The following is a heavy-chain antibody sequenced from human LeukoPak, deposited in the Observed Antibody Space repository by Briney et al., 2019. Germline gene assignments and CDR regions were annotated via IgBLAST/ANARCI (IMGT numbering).Heavy chain of an antibody. CDR1: GYTFTSYY. J-gene: IGHJ4*02. CDR3: ARDLFVGYYDSSYYFDY. CDR2: INPSAGST. V-gene: IGHV1-46*01. Sequence: ASVKVSCKASGYTFTSYYIHWVRQAPGQGLEWMGIINPSAGSTTYAQKFQGRVTMTRDTSTITVYMELSSLRSEDTAVYYCARDLFVGYYDSSYYFDYWGQGTLVTVSS. D-gene: IGHD3-22*01.